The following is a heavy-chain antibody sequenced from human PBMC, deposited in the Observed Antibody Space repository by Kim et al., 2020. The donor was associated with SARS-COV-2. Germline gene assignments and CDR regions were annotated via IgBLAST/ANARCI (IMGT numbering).Heavy chain of an antibody. J-gene: IGHJ5*02. D-gene: IGHD6-19*01. V-gene: IGHV3-23*01. Sequence: YADSGKGRFTSARDSSKNTLYRQMDSLRAEDTAVYYCEKGRQWLRGGWFDPWGQGTLVTVSS. CDR3: EKGRQWLRGGWFDP.